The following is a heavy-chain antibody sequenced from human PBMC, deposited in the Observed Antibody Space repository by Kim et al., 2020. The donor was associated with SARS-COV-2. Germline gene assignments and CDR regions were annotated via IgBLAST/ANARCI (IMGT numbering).Heavy chain of an antibody. CDR1: GGSISSSSYY. J-gene: IGHJ4*02. CDR2: IYYIGST. Sequence: SETLSLTCTVSGGSISSSSYYWGWIRQPPGKGLEWIGSIYYIGSTYYNPSLKSRVTISVDTSKNQFSLKLSSVTAADTAVYYCARGQGPVRGSVEYWGQGTLVTVSS. D-gene: IGHD3-10*01. CDR3: ARGQGPVRGSVEY. V-gene: IGHV4-39*07.